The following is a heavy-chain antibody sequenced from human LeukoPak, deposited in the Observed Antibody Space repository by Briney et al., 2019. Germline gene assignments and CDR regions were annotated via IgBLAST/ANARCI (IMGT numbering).Heavy chain of an antibody. CDR3: TRGSYGDYEY. CDR2: IDPSSTYI. V-gene: IGHV3-21*01. Sequence: PGGSLRLSCSASRFTFSGYTMIWVRQAPGKGLEWVSSIDPSSTYIYYADSVKGRFTISRDNAQNSLYLQMNSLRAEDTAVYYCTRGSYGDYEYWGQGTLVTVSS. J-gene: IGHJ4*02. D-gene: IGHD4-17*01. CDR1: RFTFSGYT.